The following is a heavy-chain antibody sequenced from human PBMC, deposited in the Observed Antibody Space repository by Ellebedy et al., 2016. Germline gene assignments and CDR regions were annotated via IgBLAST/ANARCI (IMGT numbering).Heavy chain of an antibody. CDR2: ISGSGGST. D-gene: IGHD3-10*01. CDR3: AKDGAVRGVHDAFDI. CDR1: GLTLSDYW. Sequence: GESLKISCAASGLTLSDYWMHWVRQAPGKGLEWVSGISGSGGSTYYADSVKGRFTISRDNSKNTLYLQMNSLRAEDTAVYYCAKDGAVRGVHDAFDIWGQGTMVTVSS. J-gene: IGHJ3*02. V-gene: IGHV3-23*01.